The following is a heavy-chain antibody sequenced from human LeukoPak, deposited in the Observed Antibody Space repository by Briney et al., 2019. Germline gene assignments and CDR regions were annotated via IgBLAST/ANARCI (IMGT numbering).Heavy chain of an antibody. V-gene: IGHV3-23*01. CDR1: GFTFSSYA. CDR3: EKDEGYGSGTFDY. Sequence: GGSLRLSCGASGFTFSSYAMSWVRQAPGKGLEWVSAISNSGGSTYYADSVKGRFTISRDNSKNTLYLQMNSLRGVDTAVYYCEKDEGYGSGTFDYWGQGTLVTVSS. D-gene: IGHD3-10*01. J-gene: IGHJ4*02. CDR2: ISNSGGST.